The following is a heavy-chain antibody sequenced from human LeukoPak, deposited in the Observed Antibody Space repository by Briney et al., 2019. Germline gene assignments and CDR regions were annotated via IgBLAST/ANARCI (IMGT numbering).Heavy chain of an antibody. J-gene: IGHJ4*02. CDR1: GGSISRSNW. Sequence: PSETLSLTCSVSGGSISRSNWWCWVRQPPGRGLEWIGEIYHGGDTNSNPSLKSRVSISVDKSKNKFSLKLNSGTAADTAVYYCARGGNNYAAAYWGQGTLVTVSS. CDR2: IYHGGDT. D-gene: IGHD3-16*01. CDR3: ARGGNNYAAAY. V-gene: IGHV4-4*02.